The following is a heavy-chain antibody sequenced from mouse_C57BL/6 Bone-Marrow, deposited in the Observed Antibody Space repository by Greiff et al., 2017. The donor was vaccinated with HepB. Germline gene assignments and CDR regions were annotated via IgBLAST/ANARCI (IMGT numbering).Heavy chain of an antibody. Sequence: VKLMESGPGLVAPSQSLSITCTVSGFSLTSYGVHWVRQPPGKGLEWLVVIWSDGSTTYNSALKSRLSISKDNSKSQVFLKMNSLQTDDTAMYYCARHCSDDYDGWFAYWGQGTLVTVSA. D-gene: IGHD2-4*01. CDR2: IWSDGST. CDR3: ARHCSDDYDGWFAY. V-gene: IGHV2-6-1*01. CDR1: GFSLTSYG. J-gene: IGHJ3*01.